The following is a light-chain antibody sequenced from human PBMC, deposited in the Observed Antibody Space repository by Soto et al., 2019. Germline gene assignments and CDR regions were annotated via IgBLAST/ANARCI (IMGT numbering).Light chain of an antibody. J-gene: IGKJ2*01. Sequence: DIQMTQSPSSLSASVGDRVTITCRPSQGISTYLVWYQQRQGRAPKLLIYHASSLLSAVPSRFSGSGSGTDFTLTISSLQPEDFATYYCQQSYKTPYTFGQGTKLETK. CDR2: HAS. V-gene: IGKV1-39*01. CDR3: QQSYKTPYT. CDR1: QGISTY.